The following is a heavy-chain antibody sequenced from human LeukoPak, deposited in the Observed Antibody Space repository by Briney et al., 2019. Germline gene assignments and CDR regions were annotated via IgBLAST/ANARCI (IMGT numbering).Heavy chain of an antibody. V-gene: IGHV4-61*02. Sequence: KPSETLSLTCTVSGGSISSGSYYWSWIRQPAGKGLEWIGRIYTSGSTNYNPSLKSRVTISVDTSKNQFSLKLSSVTAADTAVYYCARIIRGYYMDVWGKGTTVTVSS. CDR2: IYTSGST. CDR3: ARIIRGYYMDV. J-gene: IGHJ6*03. CDR1: GGSISSGSYY. D-gene: IGHD3-3*01.